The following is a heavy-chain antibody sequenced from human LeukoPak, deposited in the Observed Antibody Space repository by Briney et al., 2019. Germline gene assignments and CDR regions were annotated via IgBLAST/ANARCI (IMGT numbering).Heavy chain of an antibody. Sequence: WETLPLTCTVSSGSITGYYWAWIRQPPGKGLEWIGYIQYSGTTEYNPSLASRASISVDTAKDQFSLNLRSVTAADTAVYYCARDRAAGTLDFWGQGTLVTVSS. CDR2: IQYSGTT. CDR1: SGSITGYY. J-gene: IGHJ4*02. CDR3: ARDRAAGTLDF. D-gene: IGHD6-13*01. V-gene: IGHV4-59*01.